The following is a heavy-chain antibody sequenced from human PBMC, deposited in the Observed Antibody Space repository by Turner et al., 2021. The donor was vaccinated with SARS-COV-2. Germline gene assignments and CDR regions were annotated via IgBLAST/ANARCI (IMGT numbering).Heavy chain of an antibody. J-gene: IGHJ5*02. V-gene: IGHV1-24*01. CDR2: FDPEDGET. D-gene: IGHD2-2*01. CDR1: GYTLTELS. CDR3: ATGYQLRVNWFDP. Sequence: QVPLVQSGAEVKKPGASVKVSCKLSGYTLTELSMYWVRQAPGKGLEWMGGFDPEDGETIYAQKFQGRVTMTEDTSTDTAYMELSSLRYEDTAVYYCATGYQLRVNWFDPWGQGTLVTVSS.